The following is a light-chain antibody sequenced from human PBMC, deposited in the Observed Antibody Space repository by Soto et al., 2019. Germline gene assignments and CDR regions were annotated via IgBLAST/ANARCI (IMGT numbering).Light chain of an antibody. J-gene: IGKJ1*01. Sequence: DIQMTQSPSTLSASVGDRVTITCRASQSISSWLAWYQQKPGKAPKLLIYAASSLHSGVPSRFSGSGSGTEFTLAISSLQPDDFATYYCQQYNSYPWTFGQGTKVDI. CDR2: AAS. CDR1: QSISSW. V-gene: IGKV1-5*01. CDR3: QQYNSYPWT.